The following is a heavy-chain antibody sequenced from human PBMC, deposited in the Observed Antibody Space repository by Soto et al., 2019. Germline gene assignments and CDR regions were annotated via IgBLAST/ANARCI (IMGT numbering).Heavy chain of an antibody. J-gene: IGHJ3*02. V-gene: IGHV1-8*01. CDR1: GYTFTDYD. CDR3: ARGQYHGPGSRDAFDI. D-gene: IGHD3-10*01. CDR2: VSPNSGNT. Sequence: ASVKVSCKASGYTFTDYDINWVRQAPGQGLEWMGWVSPNSGNTGYAQKFQGRVTMTRNTSISTAYMELSSLRSEDTAVYYCARGQYHGPGSRDAFDIWGQGTMVTVSS.